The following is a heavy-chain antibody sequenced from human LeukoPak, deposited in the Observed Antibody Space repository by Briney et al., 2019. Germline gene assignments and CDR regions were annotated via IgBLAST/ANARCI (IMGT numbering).Heavy chain of an antibody. Sequence: ASVKVSCKASGYTFTSYGISWVRQAPGQGLEWMGRIIPILGIANYAQKFQGRVTMTRNTSISTAYMELSSLRSEDTAVYYCARRDYYYDSSGYSFTYAFDIWGQGTTVTVSS. CDR3: ARRDYYYDSSGYSFTYAFDI. CDR1: GYTFTSYG. J-gene: IGHJ3*02. V-gene: IGHV1-8*02. D-gene: IGHD3-22*01. CDR2: IIPILGIA.